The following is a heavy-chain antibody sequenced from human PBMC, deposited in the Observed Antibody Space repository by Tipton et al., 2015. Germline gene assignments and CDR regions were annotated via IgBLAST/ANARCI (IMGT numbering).Heavy chain of an antibody. D-gene: IGHD4-23*01. CDR1: GGSVGSYNYY. Sequence: TLSLTCTVSGGSVGSYNYYWSWIRQPPGKELEWIGYIYYSGSTYYSPSLTSRVTISMDASENQLSLKLSSVTATDTAVYYCARARGRHGGLFDSWGQGILVTVSS. CDR3: ARARGRHGGLFDS. J-gene: IGHJ4*02. V-gene: IGHV4-61*01. CDR2: IYYSGST.